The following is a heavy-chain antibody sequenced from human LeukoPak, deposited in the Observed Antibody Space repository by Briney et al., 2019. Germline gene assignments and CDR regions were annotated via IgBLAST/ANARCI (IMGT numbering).Heavy chain of an antibody. CDR2: ISARSGNT. Sequence: ASVKVSCKASGYTFTSYGFSWVRQAPGAGLEWMGWISARSGNTRYTQTFQDRVTMTTDISTTTAYMELRSLRSDDTAVYYCARDYRGPDDNSDYLSPAVLDYWVQGTLVTVSS. CDR3: ARDYRGPDDNSDYLSPAVLDY. D-gene: IGHD4-11*01. V-gene: IGHV1-18*01. CDR1: GYTFTSYG. J-gene: IGHJ4*02.